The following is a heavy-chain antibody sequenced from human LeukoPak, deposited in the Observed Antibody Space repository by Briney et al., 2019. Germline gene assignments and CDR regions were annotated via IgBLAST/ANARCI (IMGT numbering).Heavy chain of an antibody. CDR3: AGTPGRYYHYYYYMDV. V-gene: IGHV3-23*01. CDR2: ISGSGGST. CDR1: GFTFSSYA. J-gene: IGHJ6*03. Sequence: TGGSLRLSCAASGFTFSSYAMSWVRQAPGKGLEWVSAISGSGGSTYYADSVKGRFTISRDNSKNTLYLQMNSLRAEDTAVYYCAGTPGRYYHYYYYMDVWGKGTTVTVSS.